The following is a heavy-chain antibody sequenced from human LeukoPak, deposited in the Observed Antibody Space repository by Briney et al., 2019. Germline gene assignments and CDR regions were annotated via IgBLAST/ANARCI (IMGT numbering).Heavy chain of an antibody. J-gene: IGHJ4*02. V-gene: IGHV3-7*01. Sequence: GGSLRLSCAASGFTFSSYAMSWVRQTPGKGLEWVTNIKQDGSEKHYVDSVKGRFTISRDNAKNSLYLQVNTLRAEDTAVYYCARDRGSGSKDCWGQGTLVTVSS. CDR3: ARDRGSGSKDC. D-gene: IGHD3-10*01. CDR2: IKQDGSEK. CDR1: GFTFSSYA.